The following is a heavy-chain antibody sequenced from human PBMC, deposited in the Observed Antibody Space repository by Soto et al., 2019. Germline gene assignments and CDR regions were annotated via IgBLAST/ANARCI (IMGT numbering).Heavy chain of an antibody. V-gene: IGHV3-23*01. CDR2: ISPGGDTT. CDR1: GFPFSSYA. D-gene: IGHD1-1*01. Sequence: ELQLLESGGGLVQPGGSLRLSCAASGFPFSSYAMGWVRQPPGKGLEWVSVISPGGDTTYYANPMKGRFTISRDNSKNLLYLQVNSLRAEDTAVYYCATQDFRGTTGTTWGQGTLVTVSS. CDR3: ATQDFRGTTGTT. J-gene: IGHJ4*02.